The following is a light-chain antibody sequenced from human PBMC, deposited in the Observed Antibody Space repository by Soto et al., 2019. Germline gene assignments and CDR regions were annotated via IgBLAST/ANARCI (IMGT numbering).Light chain of an antibody. CDR2: EVT. J-gene: IGLJ1*01. CDR3: TSHTSGSTRV. V-gene: IGLV2-14*01. CDR1: SGDVGGYDY. Sequence: QSALTQPASVSGSPGQSIAISCTGTSGDVGGYDYVSWYQQHPDKAPKLMIYEVTKRPSWVSIRFSGSKSGNTASLTISGLQPEDEADYYCTSHTSGSTRVFGSGAKVTVL.